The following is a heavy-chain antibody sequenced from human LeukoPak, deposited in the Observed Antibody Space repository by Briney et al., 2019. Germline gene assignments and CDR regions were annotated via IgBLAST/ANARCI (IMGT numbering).Heavy chain of an antibody. V-gene: IGHV4-59*08. CDR3: ARLSGSYWGPFDY. Sequence: PSETLSLTCTVSGGSISSYYWSWIRQPPGKGLEWIAYIYYSGSTNYNPSLKSRVTISVDTSRTQFSLRLSSVTAADPAVYYCARLSGSYWGPFDYWGQGTLVTVSS. CDR2: IYYSGST. D-gene: IGHD1-26*01. CDR1: GGSISSYY. J-gene: IGHJ4*02.